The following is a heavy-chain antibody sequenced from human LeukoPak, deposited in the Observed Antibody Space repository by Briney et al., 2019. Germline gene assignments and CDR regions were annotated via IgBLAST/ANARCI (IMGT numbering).Heavy chain of an antibody. V-gene: IGHV3-74*01. CDR2: IDTVGSFA. CDR1: GFTFSSFW. D-gene: IGHD3-10*01. J-gene: IGHJ4*02. CDR3: ARDNSGSIPLDY. Sequence: GGSLRLSCAASGFTFSSFWMHWVRQAPGEGLVWVSLIDTVGSFATYADSVRGRFTISRDNAKNTLYLQVNSLRVEATAVYYCARDNSGSIPLDYWGLGTLVTVSS.